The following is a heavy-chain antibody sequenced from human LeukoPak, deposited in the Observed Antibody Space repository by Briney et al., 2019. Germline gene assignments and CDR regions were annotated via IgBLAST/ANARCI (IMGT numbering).Heavy chain of an antibody. CDR2: IRSDGSDK. V-gene: IGHV3-30*02. CDR3: PLSYFDF. CDR1: GFIFSNYG. Sequence: GGSLRLSCATSGFIFSNYGMHWVRQAPGKGLEWVAFIRSDGSDKYYADSVKGRFTISRDNSKNTLYLQMNSLRGEDTAVYYCPLSYFDFWGQGTLVTVSS. J-gene: IGHJ4*02.